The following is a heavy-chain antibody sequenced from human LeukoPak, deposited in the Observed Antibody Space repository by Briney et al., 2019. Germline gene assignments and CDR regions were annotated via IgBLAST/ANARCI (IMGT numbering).Heavy chain of an antibody. CDR3: VRVGYSSSWYVDY. Sequence: GGSLRLSCAVSGFTVSNDYMSWVRQAPGEGLVWVSRINSDGSSTSYADSVKGRFPISRDNAKYTLYLQVNSLRAEDTAVYYCVRVGYSSSWYVDYWGQGTLVTVSS. D-gene: IGHD6-13*01. CDR2: INSDGSST. V-gene: IGHV3-74*01. CDR1: GFTVSNDY. J-gene: IGHJ4*02.